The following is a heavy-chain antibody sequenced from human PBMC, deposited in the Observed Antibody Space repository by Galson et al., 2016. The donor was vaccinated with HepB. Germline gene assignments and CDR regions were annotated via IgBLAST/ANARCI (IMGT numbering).Heavy chain of an antibody. Sequence: SVKVSCKASGYTFTNYHMHWVRQAPGQGLEWVGLIDLNNGNTNCAQKFQGRFTVTWDTSTSTVYMDLSSLRSEDTAFYLCVIEPTGSASFDSWCHGTLVTV. CDR2: IDLNNGNT. CDR3: VIEPTGSASFDS. J-gene: IGHJ4*01. V-gene: IGHV1-46*01. CDR1: GYTFTNYH. D-gene: IGHD3-9*01.